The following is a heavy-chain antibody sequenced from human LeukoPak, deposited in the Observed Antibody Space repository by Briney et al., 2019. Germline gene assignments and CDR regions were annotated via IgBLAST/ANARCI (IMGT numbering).Heavy chain of an antibody. Sequence: GGSLRLSCAASGFTFSSYAMSWVRQAPGKGLEWVSAISGSGGSTYYADSVEGRFTISRDNSKNTLYLQMNSLRAEDTAVYYCAKVTYDILTGSGGDFDYWGQGTLVTVSS. CDR2: ISGSGGST. CDR3: AKVTYDILTGSGGDFDY. D-gene: IGHD3-9*01. V-gene: IGHV3-23*01. J-gene: IGHJ4*02. CDR1: GFTFSSYA.